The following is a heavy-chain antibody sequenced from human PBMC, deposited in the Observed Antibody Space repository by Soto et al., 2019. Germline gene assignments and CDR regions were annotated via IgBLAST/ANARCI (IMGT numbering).Heavy chain of an antibody. V-gene: IGHV7-4-1*01. CDR1: GYTFTNHA. J-gene: IGHJ4*02. CDR3: ARDFEGGAPGY. Sequence: QVQLVQSGSELKKPGASVKVSCKASGYTFTNHAMSWVRQAPGQGLEWMGWIDTNTGKPSYAQGFTGRFLFSLDTSVSTAYLQIYSLKAEDTAVYYCARDFEGGAPGYWGQGTLVTVSS. D-gene: IGHD3-9*01. CDR2: IDTNTGKP.